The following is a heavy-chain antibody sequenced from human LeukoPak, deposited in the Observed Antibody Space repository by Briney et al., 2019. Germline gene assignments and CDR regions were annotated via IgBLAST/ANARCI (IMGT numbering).Heavy chain of an antibody. J-gene: IGHJ4*02. V-gene: IGHV3-7*01. D-gene: IGHD3-9*01. CDR2: IKQDGSEK. CDR1: GFTFSSYW. Sequence: GGSLRLSCAASGFTFSSYWMSWVRQAPGKGLEWVANIKQDGSEKYYVDSVKGRFTISRDNVKNSQYLQMNSLRAEDTAVYYCARSPRKDILTGYYSVFDYWGQGTLVTVSS. CDR3: ARSPRKDILTGYYSVFDY.